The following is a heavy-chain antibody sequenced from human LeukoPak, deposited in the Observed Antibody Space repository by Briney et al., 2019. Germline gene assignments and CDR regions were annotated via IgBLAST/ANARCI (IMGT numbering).Heavy chain of an antibody. CDR1: GFTFSSYG. CDR3: AKDPRGDYYYYYMDV. V-gene: IGHV3-30*18. Sequence: GRSLRLSCAASGFTFSSYGMHWVRQAPGKGLEWVAVISYDGSNKYYADSVKGRFTISRDNSKNTLYLQMNSLRAEDTAVYYCAKDPRGDYYYYYMDVWGKGTTVTISS. CDR2: ISYDGSNK. D-gene: IGHD3-10*01. J-gene: IGHJ6*03.